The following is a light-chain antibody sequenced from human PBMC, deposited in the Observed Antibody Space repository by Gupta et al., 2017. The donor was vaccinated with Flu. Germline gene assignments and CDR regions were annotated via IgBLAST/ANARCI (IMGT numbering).Light chain of an antibody. CDR1: QTLSANF. V-gene: IGKV3-20*01. CDR3: QRHGGSPKWA. CDR2: VSS. J-gene: IGKJ1*01. Sequence: EIVLTQSPGTLSLSPGERATLSCRASQTLSANFLAWYQQKPGQAPRLLMYVSSSRATGIPDRFSGSGSGTDFTLTISRLEPEDAAVYYCQRHGGSPKWAFGQGTKVEIK.